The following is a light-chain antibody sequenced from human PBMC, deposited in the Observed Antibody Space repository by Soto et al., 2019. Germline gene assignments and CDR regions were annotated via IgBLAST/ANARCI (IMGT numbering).Light chain of an antibody. CDR1: QSISSW. Sequence: DLQMTQSPSTLSASVGDRVTITCRASQSISSWLAWYQQKPGRAPKLLIYDASSLESGVPSRFSGSGSGTEFTLTISSLQPDXFATYYCQQYNSYSWTFGQGTKVEIK. J-gene: IGKJ1*01. V-gene: IGKV1-5*01. CDR3: QQYNSYSWT. CDR2: DAS.